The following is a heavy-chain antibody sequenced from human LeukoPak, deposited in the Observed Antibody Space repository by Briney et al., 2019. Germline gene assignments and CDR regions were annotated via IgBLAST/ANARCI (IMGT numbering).Heavy chain of an antibody. V-gene: IGHV1-69*01. CDR2: IIPIFGTA. Sequence: SVKVSCKASGGTFSSYAISWVRQAPGQGLEWMGGIIPIFGTANYAQKFRGRVTITADESTSTAYMELSSLRSEDTAVYYCARGYYDSSGYYAFQHWGQGTLVTVSS. CDR3: ARGYYDSSGYYAFQH. J-gene: IGHJ1*01. D-gene: IGHD3-22*01. CDR1: GGTFSSYA.